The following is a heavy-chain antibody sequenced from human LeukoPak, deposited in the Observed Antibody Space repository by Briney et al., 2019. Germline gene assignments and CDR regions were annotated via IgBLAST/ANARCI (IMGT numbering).Heavy chain of an antibody. Sequence: PSETLSLTCTVSGGSLSSYYWSWIRQPPGKGLEWIGYIYYSGSTNYNPSLKSRVTISVDTSKNQFSLKLSSVTAADTAVYYCAKVEDYYDSSVFDYWGQGTLVTVSS. CDR1: GGSLSSYY. V-gene: IGHV4-59*01. J-gene: IGHJ4*02. D-gene: IGHD3-22*01. CDR3: AKVEDYYDSSVFDY. CDR2: IYYSGST.